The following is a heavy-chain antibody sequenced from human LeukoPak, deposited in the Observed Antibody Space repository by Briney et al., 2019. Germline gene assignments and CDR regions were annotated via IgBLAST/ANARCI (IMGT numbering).Heavy chain of an antibody. Sequence: SVKVSCKASGGTFSSYAISWVRQAPGQGLEWMGRIIPMLDIQNYAQKFQGRVTITADKPTSTAYMGLSSLRSEDTAVYYCASERGATQYFDYWGQGTLVTVSS. J-gene: IGHJ4*02. D-gene: IGHD3-10*01. CDR1: GGTFSSYA. V-gene: IGHV1-69*04. CDR3: ASERGATQYFDY. CDR2: IIPMLDIQ.